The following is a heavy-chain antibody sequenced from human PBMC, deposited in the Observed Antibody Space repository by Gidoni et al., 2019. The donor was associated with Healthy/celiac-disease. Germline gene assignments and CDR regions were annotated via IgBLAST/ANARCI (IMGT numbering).Heavy chain of an antibody. Sequence: QVQLVQSGAEVKKPGSSVTVSCKASGGTFSSYAISWVRQDPGQGLEWMGRIIPIVGTENYAKKFKGRVTITADESTSTAYMELSSLRSEDTAVYYCARIAAAGRGWFDPWGQGTLVTVSS. CDR3: ARIAAAGRGWFDP. CDR2: IIPIVGTE. CDR1: GGTFSSYA. V-gene: IGHV1-69*18. D-gene: IGHD6-13*01. J-gene: IGHJ5*02.